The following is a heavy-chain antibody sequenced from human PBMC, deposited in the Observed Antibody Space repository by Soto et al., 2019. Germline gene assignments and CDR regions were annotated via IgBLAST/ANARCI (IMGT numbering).Heavy chain of an antibody. D-gene: IGHD3-3*01. CDR3: AREDTIFGVHYGMDV. J-gene: IGHJ6*02. CDR1: GGSISSYY. CDR2: IYYSGST. V-gene: IGHV4-59*01. Sequence: QVQLQESGPGLVKPSETLSLTCTVSGGSISSYYWSWIRQPPGKGLEWFGYIYYSGSTNYNPSLKSRVTISVDTSKNQFSLKLSSVTAADTAVYYCAREDTIFGVHYGMDVWGQGTTVTVSS.